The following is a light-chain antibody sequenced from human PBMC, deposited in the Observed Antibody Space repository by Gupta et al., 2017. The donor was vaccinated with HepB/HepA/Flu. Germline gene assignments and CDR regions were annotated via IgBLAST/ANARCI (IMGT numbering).Light chain of an antibody. J-gene: IGLJ2*01. Sequence: SYELTQPPSVSVSPGQTASITCSGEKLGNKYVCWYQQRPGQSPVVIIYEDNKRPLGIPERFSGSSSGNTVTLTISGTQAMDEADYYCQTWDSNTVVFGGGTKLTVL. V-gene: IGLV3-1*01. CDR2: EDN. CDR1: KLGNKY. CDR3: QTWDSNTVV.